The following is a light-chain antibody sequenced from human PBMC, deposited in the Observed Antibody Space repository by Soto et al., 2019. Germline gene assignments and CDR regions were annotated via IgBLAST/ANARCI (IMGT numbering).Light chain of an antibody. V-gene: IGKV3-20*01. CDR2: DVS. J-gene: IGKJ1*01. CDR1: QSVSSSY. CDR3: QQYKSYSRM. Sequence: EIVLTQSPGTLSLSPGERSTLSCRASQSVSSSYLAWYQQKPGQAPRLLIYDVSNRATGIPARFSGSGSGTDFTLTISSLQPEDFATYYCQQYKSYSRMFGQGTKVDIK.